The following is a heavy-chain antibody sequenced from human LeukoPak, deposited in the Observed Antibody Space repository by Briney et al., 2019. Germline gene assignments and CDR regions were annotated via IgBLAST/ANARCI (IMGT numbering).Heavy chain of an antibody. CDR2: IRSSGSTI. CDR1: GYTFSSYE. CDR3: SRVRKYSGYYSWYFDL. J-gene: IGHJ2*01. D-gene: IGHD5-12*01. V-gene: IGHV3-48*03. Sequence: GGPVRLSCAASGYTFSSYEMNWVRQAPGKGLEWVSYIRSSGSTIYYAHTVKGRFTISRDNATNSLYLQMNSLRAGDTAVYYCSRVRKYSGYYSWYFDLCGGGALVSVSS.